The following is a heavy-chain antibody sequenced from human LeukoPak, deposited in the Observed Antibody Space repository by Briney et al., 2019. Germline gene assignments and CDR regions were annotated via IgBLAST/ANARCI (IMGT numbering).Heavy chain of an antibody. V-gene: IGHV3-23*01. Sequence: GGSLRLSCAASGFTFSSYAMSWVRQAPGKGLEWVSAISGSGGSTYYADSVKGRFTISRDNSKNTLYLQMNSLRAEDTAVYYCATDMAHYYDSTRYYGYWGQGPLVPVSS. J-gene: IGHJ4*02. CDR2: ISGSGGST. CDR1: GFTFSSYA. D-gene: IGHD3-22*01. CDR3: ATDMAHYYDSTRYYGY.